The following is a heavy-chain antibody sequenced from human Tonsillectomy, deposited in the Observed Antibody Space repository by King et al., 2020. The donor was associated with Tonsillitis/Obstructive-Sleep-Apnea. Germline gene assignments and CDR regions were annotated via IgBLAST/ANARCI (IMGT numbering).Heavy chain of an antibody. V-gene: IGHV3-30*18. CDR1: GFTFRRYA. CDR2: ISFDGSNK. Sequence: VQLVESGGGVVQPGRSLRLSCAASGFTFRRYAMHWFRQAPGKGLEWVAVISFDGSNKYFADSVKGRFTIPRDNSKNTQYLQMNSLRGEDTAVYYCAKELEEGGQGLTTDWFDPWGQGTLVTVSS. CDR3: AKELEEGGQGLTTDWFDP. D-gene: IGHD4-11*01. J-gene: IGHJ5*02.